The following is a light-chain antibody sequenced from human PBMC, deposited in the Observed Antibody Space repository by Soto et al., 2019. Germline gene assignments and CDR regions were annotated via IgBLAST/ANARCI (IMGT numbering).Light chain of an antibody. Sequence: DIQMTQSPSTLSASVGDRVAITCRASDNIGPWVAWYQQKPGKAPKLLIYKAANLPYEVPSRFAGSGSGTDFTLTITRLQPDDFASYYCQHYNSFSRTFGQGTKVEV. CDR1: DNIGPW. CDR2: KAA. CDR3: QHYNSFSRT. V-gene: IGKV1-5*03. J-gene: IGKJ1*01.